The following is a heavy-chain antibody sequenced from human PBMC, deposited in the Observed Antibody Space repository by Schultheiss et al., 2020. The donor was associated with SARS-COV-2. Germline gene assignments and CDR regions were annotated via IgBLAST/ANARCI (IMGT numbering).Heavy chain of an antibody. J-gene: IGHJ6*03. CDR1: GFTFSSYA. Sequence: GESLKISCAASGFTFSSYAIHWVRQAPGKGLEWLTRISYDGNNKYYADSVKGRFTISRDNSKDTLSLQMNSLGPDDTGIYYCARGHGYYYYMDVWGKGTTVTVSS. V-gene: IGHV3-30*01. CDR3: ARGHGYYYYMDV. CDR2: ISYDGNNK.